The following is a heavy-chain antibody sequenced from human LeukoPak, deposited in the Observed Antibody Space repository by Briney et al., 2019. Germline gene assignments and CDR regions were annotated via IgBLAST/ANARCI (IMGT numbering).Heavy chain of an antibody. CDR2: ISAYNGNT. CDR3: ARVFRIVVVVAAISWFDP. Sequence: ASVTVSCTASGYTFTSYGISWVRQAPGQGLEWMGWISAYNGNTNYAQKLQGRVTMTTDTSTSTAYMELRSLRSDDTAVYYCARVFRIVVVVAAISWFDPWGQGTLVTVSS. J-gene: IGHJ5*02. D-gene: IGHD2-15*01. CDR1: GYTFTSYG. V-gene: IGHV1-18*01.